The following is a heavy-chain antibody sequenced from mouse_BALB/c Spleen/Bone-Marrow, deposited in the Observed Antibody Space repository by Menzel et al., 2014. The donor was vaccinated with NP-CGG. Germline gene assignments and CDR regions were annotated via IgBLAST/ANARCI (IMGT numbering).Heavy chain of an antibody. CDR1: GYTFXDHA. CDR3: KRTLGRFAY. Sequence: QVQLQQSAAELVKPGASVKISCKASGYTFXDHAIHWVKQKPEQGLEWIGYISPGDGVIKYNEKFKGKAILTADKSSSTAYMQPNSLTSEYSALYFCKRTLGRFAYWGQGTLVTVSA. J-gene: IGHJ3*01. V-gene: IGHV1S53*02. CDR2: ISPGDGVI. D-gene: IGHD4-1*01.